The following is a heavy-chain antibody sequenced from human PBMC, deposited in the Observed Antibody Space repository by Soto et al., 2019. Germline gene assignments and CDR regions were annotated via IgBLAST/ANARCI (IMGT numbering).Heavy chain of an antibody. D-gene: IGHD6-6*01. CDR2: ISYDGSNK. CDR1: GFTFSSYG. J-gene: IGHJ6*03. V-gene: IGHV3-30*03. CDR3: ARVLSIAAHGYYYYMDV. Sequence: GGSLRLSCAASGFTFSSYGMHWVRQAPGKGLEWVAVISYDGSNKYYADSVKGRFTISRDNAKNSLYLQMNSLRAEDTAVYYCARVLSIAAHGYYYYMDVWGKGTTVTVSS.